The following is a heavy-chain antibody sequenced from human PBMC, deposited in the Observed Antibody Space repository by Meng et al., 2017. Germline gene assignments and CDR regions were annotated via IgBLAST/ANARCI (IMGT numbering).Heavy chain of an antibody. CDR1: GGSISSSGYY. CDR3: ARDLEGSYAPGDY. V-gene: IGHV4-39*07. D-gene: IGHD1-26*01. CDR2: INHSGTT. J-gene: IGHJ4*02. Sequence: SETLSLTCTVSGGSISSSGYYWSWIRQPPGKGLEWIGEINHSGTTNYNPSLKSRVTISLDTSKNQFSLKLSSVTAADTAVYYCARDLEGSYAPGDYWGQGTLVTVSS.